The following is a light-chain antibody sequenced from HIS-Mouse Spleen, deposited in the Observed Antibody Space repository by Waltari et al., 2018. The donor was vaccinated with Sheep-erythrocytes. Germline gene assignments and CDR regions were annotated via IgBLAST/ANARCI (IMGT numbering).Light chain of an antibody. CDR3: SSYAGSNNWV. CDR1: SSDVGGYNY. Sequence: QSALTQPPSASGSPGQSVTISCTGTSSDVGGYNYVSWYQQHPGKAPNRMIYEVSKRPAGVPYRCSGSKSGNTASLTVSGLQAEDEADYYCSSYAGSNNWVFGGGTKLTVL. J-gene: IGLJ3*02. CDR2: EVS. V-gene: IGLV2-8*01.